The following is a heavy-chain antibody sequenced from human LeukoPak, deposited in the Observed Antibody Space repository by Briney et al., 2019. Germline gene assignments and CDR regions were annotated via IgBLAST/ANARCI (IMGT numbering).Heavy chain of an antibody. CDR3: ARRFDL. CDR2: IHYSGST. J-gene: IGHJ2*01. Sequence: PSETLSLTCTVSGGSIGSYYWSWIRQPPGKALEWIGNIHYSGSTNYNPSLKSRVTISVDTSKNEFSLKLSSVTAADTAVYYCARRFDLWGRGTLVTVSS. V-gene: IGHV4-59*08. CDR1: GGSIGSYY.